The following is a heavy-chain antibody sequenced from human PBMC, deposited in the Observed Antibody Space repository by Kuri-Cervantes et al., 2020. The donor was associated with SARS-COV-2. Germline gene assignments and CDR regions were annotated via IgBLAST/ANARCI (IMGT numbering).Heavy chain of an antibody. J-gene: IGHJ4*02. CDR3: ATALIVATVDY. Sequence: LSLTCAASGFTFSSYGMHWVRQAPGKGLEWVAFIRYDGSNKYYADSVKGRFTISRGNPKNTLYLQMNSLRAEDTAVYYCATALIVATVDYWGQGTLVTVSS. V-gene: IGHV3-30*02. CDR2: IRYDGSNK. D-gene: IGHD5-12*01. CDR1: GFTFSSYG.